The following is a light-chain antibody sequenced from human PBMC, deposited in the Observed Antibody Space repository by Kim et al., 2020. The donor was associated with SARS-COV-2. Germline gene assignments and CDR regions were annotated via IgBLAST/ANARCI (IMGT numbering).Light chain of an antibody. V-gene: IGLV1-44*01. Sequence: VLTQPPSASGTPGQRVTISCSGSSSNIGSNTVNWYQQLPGTAPKLLIYSNNQRPSGVPDRFSGSKSGTSASLAISGLQSEDEADYYCAAWDDSLKGVFGGGTQLPVL. CDR1: SSNIGSNT. J-gene: IGLJ3*02. CDR2: SNN. CDR3: AAWDDSLKGV.